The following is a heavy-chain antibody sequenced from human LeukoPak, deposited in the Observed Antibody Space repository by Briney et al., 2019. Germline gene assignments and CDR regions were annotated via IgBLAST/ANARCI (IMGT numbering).Heavy chain of an antibody. CDR2: INPNSGGT. J-gene: IGHJ4*02. D-gene: IGHD3-22*01. CDR1: GYTFTGYY. CDR3: ARGGDYYDSSGEFDY. V-gene: IGHV1-2*06. Sequence: GASVKVSCKASGYTFTGYYMHWVRQAPGQGLEWMGRINPNSGGTNYAQKFQGRVTMTRDTSISTAYMELSRLRSDDTAVYYCARGGDYYDSSGEFDYWGQGTLVTVSS.